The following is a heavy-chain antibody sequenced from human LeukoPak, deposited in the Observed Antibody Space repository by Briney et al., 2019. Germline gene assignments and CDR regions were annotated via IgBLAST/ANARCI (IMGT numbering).Heavy chain of an antibody. Sequence: GGSLRLSCAASGFSFSSYSMNWVRQAPGRGLELISYISSSGSHISHADSVKGRFTVSRDNTKNSLYLQLSSLRDEDTAVYYCVRDGTANSGNYGHWFDSWGLGTLVTVSS. D-gene: IGHD1-26*01. J-gene: IGHJ5*01. V-gene: IGHV3-21*05. CDR2: ISSSGSHI. CDR1: GFSFSSYS. CDR3: VRDGTANSGNYGHWFDS.